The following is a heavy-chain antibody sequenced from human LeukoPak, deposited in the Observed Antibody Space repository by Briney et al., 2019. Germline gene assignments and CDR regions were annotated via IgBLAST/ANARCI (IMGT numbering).Heavy chain of an antibody. D-gene: IGHD1-7*01. CDR1: GFTFSGSA. J-gene: IGHJ4*02. CDR3: TRHGTTGDY. Sequence: GGSLRLSCAASGFTFSGSAMHWVRQASGKGLEWVGRIRGKANSYATAYAASVKGRFTISRDDSKNTAYLQMNSLETEDTAVYYCTRHGTTGDYWGQGTLVTVSS. V-gene: IGHV3-73*01. CDR2: IRGKANSYAT.